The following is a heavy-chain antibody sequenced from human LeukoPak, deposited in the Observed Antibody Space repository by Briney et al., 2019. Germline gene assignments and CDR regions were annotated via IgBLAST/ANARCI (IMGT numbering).Heavy chain of an antibody. V-gene: IGHV4-61*01. J-gene: IGHJ4*02. CDR3: ARDLGGHVDY. D-gene: IGHD6-25*01. CDR2: IYYSGST. Sequence: ESGPTLVNPSETLSLTCTVSGGSVSSGPYYWSWIRQPPGRGLEWIGYIYYSGSTYYSPSLKRRVTISLDTSKNQFSLKLSSVTAADTAVYYCARDLGGHVDYWGQGTLVTVSS. CDR1: GGSVSSGPYY.